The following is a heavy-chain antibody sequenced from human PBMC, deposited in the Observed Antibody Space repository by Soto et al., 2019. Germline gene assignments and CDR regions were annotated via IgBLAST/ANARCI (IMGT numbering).Heavy chain of an antibody. CDR3: ARMYYGSGSYYHNWFDP. CDR1: GGTFSSYA. V-gene: IGHV1-69*12. CDR2: IIPIFGTA. Sequence: QVQLVQSGAEVKKPGSSVKVSCKASGGTFSSYAISWVRQAPGQGLEWMGGIIPIFGTANYAQKFQGRVTITADESTSTADMELSSLRSEDTAVYYCARMYYGSGSYYHNWFDPWGQGTLVTVSS. D-gene: IGHD3-10*01. J-gene: IGHJ5*02.